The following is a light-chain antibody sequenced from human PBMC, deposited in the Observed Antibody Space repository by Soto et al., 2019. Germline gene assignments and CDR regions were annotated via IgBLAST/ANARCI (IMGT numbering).Light chain of an antibody. V-gene: IGKV3-11*01. CDR1: QSVSSY. CDR3: QQRSNWPPGIT. J-gene: IGKJ5*01. CDR2: DAS. Sequence: EIVLTQSPATLSLSPGARSTLSCRASQSVSSYLAWYQQKPGQAPRLLIYDASNRATGIPARFSGSGSGTDFTRTSSSLEPEDFAVYYCQQRSNWPPGITVGQGTRLEIK.